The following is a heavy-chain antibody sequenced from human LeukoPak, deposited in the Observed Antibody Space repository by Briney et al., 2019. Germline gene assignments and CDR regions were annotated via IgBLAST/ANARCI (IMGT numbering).Heavy chain of an antibody. CDR3: ASYCSCTSCYSFDY. CDR1: GFTFSSYW. Sequence: PGGSLRLSCAASGFTFSSYWMTWVRQAPGKGLEWVGNLKEDGSQKYYVDSVKGRFTISRDNAKNSLYLQMNSLRVEDTAVYYCASYCSCTSCYSFDYWGQGTLVTVSS. J-gene: IGHJ4*02. D-gene: IGHD2-2*01. CDR2: LKEDGSQK. V-gene: IGHV3-7*01.